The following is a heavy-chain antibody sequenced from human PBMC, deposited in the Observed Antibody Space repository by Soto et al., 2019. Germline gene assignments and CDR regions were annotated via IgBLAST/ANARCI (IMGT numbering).Heavy chain of an antibody. J-gene: IGHJ6*02. Sequence: NPSETLSLTCTVSGGSISSSSYYWGWIRQPPGKGLEWIGSIYYSGSPYYNPSLKSRVTISVDTSKNQFSLKLSSVTAADTAVYYCARHADPRRCTNGVCYTARGYYYYGMDVWGQGTTVTVSS. CDR1: GGSISSSSYY. V-gene: IGHV4-39*01. D-gene: IGHD2-8*01. CDR2: IYYSGSP. CDR3: ARHADPRRCTNGVCYTARGYYYYGMDV.